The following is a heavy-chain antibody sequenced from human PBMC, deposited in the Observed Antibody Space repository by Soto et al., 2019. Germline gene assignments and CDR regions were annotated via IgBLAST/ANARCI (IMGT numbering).Heavy chain of an antibody. CDR3: AKGGPVAGDYFDY. D-gene: IGHD6-19*01. CDR2: ISYDGSNK. V-gene: IGHV3-30*18. J-gene: IGHJ4*02. CDR1: GFTFSSYG. Sequence: QVQLVESGGGVVQPGRFLRLSCAASGFTFSSYGMHWVRQAPGKGLEWVAVISYDGSNKYYADSVKGRFTISRDNSKNTLYLQMNSLRAEDTAVYYCAKGGPVAGDYFDYWGQGTLVTVSS.